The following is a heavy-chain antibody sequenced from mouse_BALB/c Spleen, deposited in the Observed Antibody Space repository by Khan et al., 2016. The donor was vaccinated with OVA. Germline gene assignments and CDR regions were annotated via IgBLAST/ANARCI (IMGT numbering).Heavy chain of an antibody. CDR3: ARPPYFSYILDH. CDR1: GYTFTNYG. D-gene: IGHD2-10*01. CDR2: INTYTGDP. J-gene: IGHJ4*01. V-gene: IGHV9-3-1*01. Sequence: QIQLVQSGPELKKPGETVKISCKASGYTFTNYGMNWVKQSPGKALKWMGWINTYTGDPTYADEFKGRFAFSLETAASTPYLQINNLKTEDTATYFCARPPYFSYILDHWGQGTSVTVSS.